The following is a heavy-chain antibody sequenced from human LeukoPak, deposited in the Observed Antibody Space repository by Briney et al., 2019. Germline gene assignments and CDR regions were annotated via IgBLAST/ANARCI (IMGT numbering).Heavy chain of an antibody. Sequence: ASQTLSLTCAVSGGSISSGGYSWSWLRQPPGKGLEWIGYIYHSGSTYYNPSLKSRVTISVDRSKNQFSLKLSSVTAADTAVYYCARGGGGSSSLDYWGQGTLVTASS. V-gene: IGHV4-30-2*01. D-gene: IGHD6-6*01. CDR1: GGSISSGGYS. CDR3: ARGGGGSSSLDY. CDR2: IYHSGST. J-gene: IGHJ4*02.